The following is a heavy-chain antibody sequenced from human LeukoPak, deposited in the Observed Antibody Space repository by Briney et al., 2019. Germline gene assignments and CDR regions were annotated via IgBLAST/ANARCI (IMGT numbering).Heavy chain of an antibody. CDR1: GYSFTSFG. CDR2: IIPIFGTA. CDR3: ARVSSRCSSTSCYYYYMDV. V-gene: IGHV1-69*13. Sequence: GASVKVSCKASGYSFTSFGISWVRQAPGQGLEWMGGIIPIFGTANYAQKFQGRVTITADESTSTAYMELSSLRSEDTAVYYCARVSSRCSSTSCYYYYMDVWGKGTTVTISS. D-gene: IGHD2-2*01. J-gene: IGHJ6*03.